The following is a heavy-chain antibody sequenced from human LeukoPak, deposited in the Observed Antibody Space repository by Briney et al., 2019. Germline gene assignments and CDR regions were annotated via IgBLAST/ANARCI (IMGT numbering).Heavy chain of an antibody. CDR2: INSDGSST. CDR1: GFTFSSYW. V-gene: IGHV3-74*01. CDR3: ARGYSSGWYDY. D-gene: IGHD6-19*01. J-gene: IGHJ4*02. Sequence: GGSLRLSCAASGFTFSSYWMHWVRHAPGKGLVWVSRINSDGSSTSYADSVKGRFTISRDNAKNTLYLQMNSLRAEDTAVYYCARGYSSGWYDYWGQGTLVTVSS.